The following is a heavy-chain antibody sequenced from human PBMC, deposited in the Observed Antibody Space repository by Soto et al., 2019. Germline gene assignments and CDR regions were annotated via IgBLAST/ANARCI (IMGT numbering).Heavy chain of an antibody. J-gene: IGHJ4*02. Sequence: SVKVSCKASGGTFSSYAISWVRQAPGQGLEWMGGIIPIFGTANYAQKFQGRVTITADESTSTAYMELSSLRSEDTAVYYCAGRYSSSWIFDYWGQGTLVTVSS. CDR2: IIPIFGTA. CDR1: GGTFSSYA. CDR3: AGRYSSSWIFDY. D-gene: IGHD6-13*01. V-gene: IGHV1-69*13.